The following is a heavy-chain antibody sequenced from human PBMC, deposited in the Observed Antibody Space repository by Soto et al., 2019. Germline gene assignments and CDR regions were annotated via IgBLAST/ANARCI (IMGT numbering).Heavy chain of an antibody. V-gene: IGHV1-18*01. Sequence: QVQLVQSGAEVKKPGASVKVSCKAAGYTFTNYGISWVRQAPGQGLEWMGWIVTYNGNTQSTQKLQGRVTMTTDTSTSTAYLELRSLRSDDTAVYYCARGPQGGGWRGKWFDAWGQGTMVTVSS. D-gene: IGHD6-19*01. CDR1: GYTFTNYG. CDR2: IVTYNGNT. CDR3: ARGPQGGGWRGKWFDA. J-gene: IGHJ5*02.